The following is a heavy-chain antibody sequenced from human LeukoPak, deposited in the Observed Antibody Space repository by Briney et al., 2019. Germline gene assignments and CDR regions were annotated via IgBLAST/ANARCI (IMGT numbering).Heavy chain of an antibody. J-gene: IGHJ4*02. CDR3: ARDRRDGYNRVIDY. V-gene: IGHV4-38-2*02. Sequence: PSDTLSHTCTVAGYSISSGSYWGLIRPPPRKGLEWIGSIYHSGSTYYNPSLKSRVTLSVDTSKNQFSLKLSCVTAADTGVYYCARDRRDGYNRVIDYWGQGTLVTVSS. D-gene: IGHD5-24*01. CDR1: GYSISSGSY. CDR2: IYHSGST.